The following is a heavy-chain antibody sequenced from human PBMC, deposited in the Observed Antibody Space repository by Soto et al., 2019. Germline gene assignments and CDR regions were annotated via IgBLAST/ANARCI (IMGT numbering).Heavy chain of an antibody. Sequence: GGSLRLSCSASGFTFSSYAMHWVRQAPGKGLEYVSAISSNGGSTYYADSVKGRFTISRDNSKNTLYLQMSSLRAEDTAVYYCVKGLGGYSYAYPLEPHDYWGQGTLVTVSS. V-gene: IGHV3-64D*06. CDR1: GFTFSSYA. CDR2: ISSNGGST. CDR3: VKGLGGYSYAYPLEPHDY. D-gene: IGHD5-18*01. J-gene: IGHJ4*02.